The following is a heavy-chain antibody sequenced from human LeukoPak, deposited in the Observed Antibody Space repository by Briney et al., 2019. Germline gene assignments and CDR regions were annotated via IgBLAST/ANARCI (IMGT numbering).Heavy chain of an antibody. CDR2: IYYSGST. J-gene: IGHJ6*03. CDR1: GGSFSGYY. D-gene: IGHD4-17*01. Sequence: SETLSLTCAVYGGSFSGYYWSWIRQHPGKGLEWIGYIYYSGSTYYNPSLKSRVTISVDTSKNQFSLKLSSVTAADTAVYYCARVLVDYGRRWGYMDVWGKGTTVTVSS. V-gene: IGHV4-31*11. CDR3: ARVLVDYGRRWGYMDV.